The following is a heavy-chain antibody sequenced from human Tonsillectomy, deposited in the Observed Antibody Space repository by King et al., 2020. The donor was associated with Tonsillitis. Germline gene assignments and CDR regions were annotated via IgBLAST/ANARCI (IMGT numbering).Heavy chain of an antibody. Sequence: VQLVESGGGLVQPGGSLRLSCAASGFTFSSYWISWVRQAPGKGLEWVANIKQDGSEKDYVDSVKGRFTISRDNAKNSLYLQMNSPRAEDTAVYYCARDQATVTSRGYFDLWGRGTLVTVSS. CDR1: GFTFSSYW. D-gene: IGHD4-17*01. V-gene: IGHV3-7*01. J-gene: IGHJ2*01. CDR2: IKQDGSEK. CDR3: ARDQATVTSRGYFDL.